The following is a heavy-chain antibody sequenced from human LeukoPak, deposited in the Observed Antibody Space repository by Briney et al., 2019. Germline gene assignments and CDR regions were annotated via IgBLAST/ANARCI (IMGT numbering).Heavy chain of an antibody. CDR1: GFTFRNYE. J-gene: IGHJ4*02. V-gene: IGHV3-20*04. D-gene: IGHD6-13*01. CDR3: ARGLGSSWYGPRDY. Sequence: GGSLRLSCAASGFTFRNYEMSWVRQAPGKGLEWVSGISWNGSFTGYADSVKGRFTISRDNAKNSVFLQMNSLRADDTAFYYCARGLGSSWYGPRDYWGQGTLVTVSS. CDR2: ISWNGSFT.